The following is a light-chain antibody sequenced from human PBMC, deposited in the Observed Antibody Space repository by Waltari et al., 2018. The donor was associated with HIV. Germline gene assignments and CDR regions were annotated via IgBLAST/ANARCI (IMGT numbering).Light chain of an antibody. CDR3: QSYDSSLSVFYV. J-gene: IGLJ1*01. CDR1: SSNIGAGYD. CDR2: AKA. Sequence: QSVLTQPPSVSGAPGQRVTISCTGSSSNIGAGYDVHWYQQLPGTAPRLLIYAKANRPSGVPDRFSGSKSGTSASLAITGLQAEDEADYYCQSYDSSLSVFYVFGTGTKVTVL. V-gene: IGLV1-40*01.